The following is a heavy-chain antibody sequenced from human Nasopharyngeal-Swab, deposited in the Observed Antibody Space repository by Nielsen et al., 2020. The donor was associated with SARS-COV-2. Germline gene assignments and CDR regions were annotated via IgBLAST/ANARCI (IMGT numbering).Heavy chain of an antibody. CDR2: IYPGDSDT. V-gene: IGHV5-51*01. CDR1: GYSFTSYW. J-gene: IGHJ6*02. Sequence: GESLKISCKGSGYSFTSYWIGWVRQMPGKGLEWMGIIYPGDSDTRYSPSFQGQVTISADKSISTAYLQWSSLKASDTAMYYCARRPTNGDYGAYGMDVWGQGTTVTASS. D-gene: IGHD4-17*01. CDR3: ARRPTNGDYGAYGMDV.